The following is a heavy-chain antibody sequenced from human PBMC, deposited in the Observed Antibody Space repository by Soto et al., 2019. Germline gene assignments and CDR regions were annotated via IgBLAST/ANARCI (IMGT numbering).Heavy chain of an antibody. CDR3: ARDGGYGTPFDY. Sequence: EVQLVQSGGGLVQPGGSLRLSCAASGFTFSNYWIHWVRQVPGKGLMVVSRITSDGTNTAYAASVQGRFTVSRDNAKNMVYLQMNSLXAEXXAXXXCARDGGYGTPFDYWGQGTLVTVSS. CDR2: ITSDGTNT. J-gene: IGHJ4*02. V-gene: IGHV3-74*01. D-gene: IGHD5-12*01. CDR1: GFTFSNYW.